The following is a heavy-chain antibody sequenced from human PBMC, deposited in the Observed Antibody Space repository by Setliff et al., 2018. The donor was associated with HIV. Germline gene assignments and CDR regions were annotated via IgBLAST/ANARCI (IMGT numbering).Heavy chain of an antibody. CDR2: IYPGDSDT. CDR1: AYTFTEYW. V-gene: IGHV5-51*01. J-gene: IGHJ4*02. CDR3: ARSMGFKATTRLDF. Sequence: GESLKISCMGSAYTFTEYWIGWVRQMPGKGLEWIGMIYPGDSDTRYSPSFQGQVTISADKSINTAYLQWSSLKASDTAVYYCARSMGFKATTRLDFWGPGTLVTVSS. D-gene: IGHD3-10*01.